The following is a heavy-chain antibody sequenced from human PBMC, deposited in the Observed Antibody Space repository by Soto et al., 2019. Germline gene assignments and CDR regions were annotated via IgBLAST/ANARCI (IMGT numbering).Heavy chain of an antibody. CDR3: ISHSPEDMIRT. CDR2: IRNKANSYAT. D-gene: IGHD2-15*01. J-gene: IGHJ4*02. V-gene: IGHV3-73*01. Sequence: LRLSCAASGFTFSGSSVHWVRQASGKGLEWVGRIRNKANSYATAYAASVRGRFTISRDDSKNTAFLKMNSLNTEDTAVYYCISHSPEDMIRTWGQGTLVTVSS. CDR1: GFTFSGSS.